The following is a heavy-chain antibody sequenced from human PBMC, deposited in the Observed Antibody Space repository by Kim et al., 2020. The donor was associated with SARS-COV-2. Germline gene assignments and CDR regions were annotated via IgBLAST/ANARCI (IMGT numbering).Heavy chain of an antibody. CDR2: INPNSGGT. V-gene: IGHV1-2*06. Sequence: ASVKVSCKASGYTFTGYYMHWVRQAPGQGLEWMGRINPNSGGTNYAQKFQGRVTMTRDTSISTAYMELSRLRSDDTAVYYCARGDYMILGGGMDVWGQGTTVTVSS. CDR3: ARGDYMILGGGMDV. CDR1: GYTFTGYY. D-gene: IGHD4-4*01. J-gene: IGHJ6*02.